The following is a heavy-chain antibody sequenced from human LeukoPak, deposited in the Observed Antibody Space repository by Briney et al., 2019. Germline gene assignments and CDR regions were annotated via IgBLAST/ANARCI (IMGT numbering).Heavy chain of an antibody. CDR2: ISSDGGST. V-gene: IGHV3-64*01. Sequence: AGGSLRLSCAASGIIFSNYAMHWVRQGPGKGLECISTISSDGGSTYYANSVKGRFTISRDNSKNTLYLQMGSLRAEDMAVDYCARGRQGAKTRYFDLWGRGTRVTVSS. CDR1: GIIFSNYA. CDR3: ARGRQGAKTRYFDL. J-gene: IGHJ2*01. D-gene: IGHD1-26*01.